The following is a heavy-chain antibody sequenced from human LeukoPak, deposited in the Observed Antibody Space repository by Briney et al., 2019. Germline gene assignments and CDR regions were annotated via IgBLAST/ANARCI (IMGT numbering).Heavy chain of an antibody. V-gene: IGHV3-15*01. CDR2: IKSKTDGGTT. CDR3: IGTMVRGVTSAFDI. Sequence: GGSLRLSCAASGFTFSNAWMSWVRQAPGKGLEWVGRIKSKTDGGTTDYAAPVKGRFTISRDDSKNTLYLQMNSLKTEDTAVYYCIGTMVRGVTSAFDIWGQGTMVTVSS. CDR1: GFTFSNAW. J-gene: IGHJ3*02. D-gene: IGHD3-10*01.